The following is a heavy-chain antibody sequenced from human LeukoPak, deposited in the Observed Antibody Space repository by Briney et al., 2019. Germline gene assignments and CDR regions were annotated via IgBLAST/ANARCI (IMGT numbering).Heavy chain of an antibody. V-gene: IGHV4-4*02. Sequence: SGTLSLTCAVSGGSISSSNWWSWIRQPPGKGLEWIGEIYHSGSTNYNPSLKSRVTISVDKSKTQFSLKLSSVTAADTAVYYCARWDRDDYGDYGGRSFDYWGQGTLVTVSS. CDR2: IYHSGST. CDR3: ARWDRDDYGDYGGRSFDY. CDR1: GGSISSSNW. J-gene: IGHJ4*02. D-gene: IGHD4-17*01.